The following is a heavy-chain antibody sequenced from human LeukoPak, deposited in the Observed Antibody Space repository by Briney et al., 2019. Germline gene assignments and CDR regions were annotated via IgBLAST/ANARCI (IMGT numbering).Heavy chain of an antibody. CDR2: INAGNGRT. Sequence: ASVKVSCKTSAYSFTPYAIHWVRQAPGQRLEWMGWINAGNGRTKYSQQFQGRLAITRDTSANTVYMDLSSLTSEGMAVYYCARGRWVATNQGYYLDDWGQGTLVTVSS. CDR1: AYSFTPYA. V-gene: IGHV1-3*03. CDR3: ARGRWVATNQGYYLDD. D-gene: IGHD5-12*01. J-gene: IGHJ4*02.